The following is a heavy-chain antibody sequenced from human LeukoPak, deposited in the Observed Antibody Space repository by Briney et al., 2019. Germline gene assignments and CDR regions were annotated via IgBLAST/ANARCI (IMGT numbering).Heavy chain of an antibody. CDR1: GYTFTAYY. Sequence: ASVKVSCKAYGYTFTAYYLHWVRQAPGQGLEWIGWISPNSGATKYAQKFQDRVTMTRDTSINTAYMELSRLRSDDTAVYYCARFSVGGRYDFDYWGQGTLVTVSS. J-gene: IGHJ4*02. D-gene: IGHD3-9*01. V-gene: IGHV1-2*02. CDR2: ISPNSGAT. CDR3: ARFSVGGRYDFDY.